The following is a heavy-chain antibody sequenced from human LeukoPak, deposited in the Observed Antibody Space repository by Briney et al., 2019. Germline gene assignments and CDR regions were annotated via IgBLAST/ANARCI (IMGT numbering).Heavy chain of an antibody. D-gene: IGHD4-17*01. J-gene: IGHJ6*03. Sequence: GGSLRLSCAASGFTVSSNYMSWVRQAPGKGLEWVSVIYSGGSTYYADSVKGRFTISRDNSKNTLYLQMNSLRAEDTAVYYCASATVTPTSYYYYMDVCGKGTTVTVSS. CDR3: ASATVTPTSYYYYMDV. CDR1: GFTVSSNY. CDR2: IYSGGST. V-gene: IGHV3-53*01.